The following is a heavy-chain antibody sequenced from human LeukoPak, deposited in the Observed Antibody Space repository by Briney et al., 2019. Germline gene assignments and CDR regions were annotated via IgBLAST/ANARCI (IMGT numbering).Heavy chain of an antibody. CDR2: IYYSGST. J-gene: IGHJ3*02. Sequence: SETLSLTCTVSGGSISSSSYYWGWIRQPPGKGLEWIGSIYYSGSTYYNPSLKSRVTISVDTSKNQFSLKLSSVTAADTAVYYCARGRITIFGVVRSKGTDAFDIWGQGTMVTVSS. D-gene: IGHD3-3*01. CDR1: GGSISSSSYY. CDR3: ARGRITIFGVVRSKGTDAFDI. V-gene: IGHV4-39*07.